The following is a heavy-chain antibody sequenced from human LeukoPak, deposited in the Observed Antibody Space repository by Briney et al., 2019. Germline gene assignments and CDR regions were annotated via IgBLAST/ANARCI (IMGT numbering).Heavy chain of an antibody. J-gene: IGHJ4*02. D-gene: IGHD4-17*01. CDR2: ISDDGSNK. Sequence: GRSLRLSCAASGFTFSSYAMNWVRQAPGKGLEWVAVISDDGSNKYDADSVKGRFTISRDNSKNTLYLQMNSLRAEDTAVYYCARAFSTTAFDSWGQGTLVTVSS. CDR1: GFTFSSYA. CDR3: ARAFSTTAFDS. V-gene: IGHV3-30*04.